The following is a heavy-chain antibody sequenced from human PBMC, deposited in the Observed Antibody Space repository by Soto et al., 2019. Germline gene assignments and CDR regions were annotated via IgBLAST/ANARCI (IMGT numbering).Heavy chain of an antibody. V-gene: IGHV3-21*01. J-gene: IGHJ6*02. D-gene: IGHD3-22*01. CDR2: ISSSSSYI. CDR3: ARARSTNYYDSSGYYYEISGYYGMDV. CDR1: GFTFSSYS. Sequence: GGSLRLSCAASGFTFSSYSMNWVRQAPGKGLEWVSSISSSSSYIYYADSVKGRFTISRGNAKKSLYLQMNSLRAEDTAVYYCARARSTNYYDSSGYYYEISGYYGMDVWGQGTTVTVSS.